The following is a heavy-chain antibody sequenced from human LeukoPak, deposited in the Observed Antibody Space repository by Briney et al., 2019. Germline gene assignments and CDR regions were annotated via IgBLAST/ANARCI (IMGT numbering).Heavy chain of an antibody. CDR1: GFTYSSYA. CDR3: AKADYDFWSGYSSCFDY. V-gene: IGHV3-23*01. CDR2: ISGSGGST. J-gene: IGHJ4*02. Sequence: GGSLRLSCAASGFTYSSYAMSWVRQPPGKGLEWVSAISGSGGSTYYADSVKGRFTISRDNSKNTLYLQMNSLRAEDTAVYYCAKADYDFWSGYSSCFDYWGQGTLVTVSS. D-gene: IGHD3-3*01.